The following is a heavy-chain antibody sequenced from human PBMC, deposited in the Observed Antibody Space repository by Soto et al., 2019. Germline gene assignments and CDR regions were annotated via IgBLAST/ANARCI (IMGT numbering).Heavy chain of an antibody. CDR2: VNPNSGNT. V-gene: IGHV1-8*01. D-gene: IGHD3-10*01. CDR3: ARDGIHYYGSGSYFDYYYYMDV. J-gene: IGHJ6*03. CDR1: GYTFTSYD. Sequence: ASVKVSCKASGYTFTSYDINWVRQATGQGLEWMGWVNPNSGNTGYAQKFQGRVTMTRNTPISTAYMELSSLRSEDTAVYYCARDGIHYYGSGSYFDYYYYMDVWGKGTTVTVSS.